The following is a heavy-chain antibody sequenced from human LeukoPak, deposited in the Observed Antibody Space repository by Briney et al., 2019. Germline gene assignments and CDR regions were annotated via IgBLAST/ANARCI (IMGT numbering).Heavy chain of an antibody. Sequence: GGSLRLSCAASGFTFSSYSMNWVRQAPGKGLEWVSYISSSSSTIYYADSVKGRFTISRDNAKNSLYLQMNSLRAEDTVVYYCARGARYSSSWYYYFDYWGQGTLVTVSS. CDR1: GFTFSSYS. D-gene: IGHD6-13*01. CDR3: ARGARYSSSWYYYFDY. J-gene: IGHJ4*02. V-gene: IGHV3-48*01. CDR2: ISSSSSTI.